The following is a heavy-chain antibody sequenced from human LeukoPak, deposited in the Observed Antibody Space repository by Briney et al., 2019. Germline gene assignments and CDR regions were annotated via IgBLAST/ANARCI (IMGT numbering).Heavy chain of an antibody. D-gene: IGHD3-9*01. J-gene: IGHJ4*02. Sequence: PGGSLRLSCAASGFNFQIYAMHWVRQAPGKGLEWVAIISYGGDNKYYADSVKGRFTISRDNSKSMLYLQMSGLRPEDTAVYYCSRDGPRDYDILTALDYWGQGTVVSVSS. CDR3: SRDGPRDYDILTALDY. CDR2: ISYGGDNK. CDR1: GFNFQIYA. V-gene: IGHV3-30*04.